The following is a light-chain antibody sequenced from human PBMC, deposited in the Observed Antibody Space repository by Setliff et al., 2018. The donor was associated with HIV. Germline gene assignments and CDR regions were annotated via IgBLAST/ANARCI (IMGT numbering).Light chain of an antibody. V-gene: IGLV2-23*02. CDR3: CSYAGSSAPVV. CDR2: DVN. Sequence: QSALAQPASVSGSPGQAITISCTGTSNDVGRYNLVSWYQQYPGEAPKVIIYDVNKRPSGVSHRFSGSKSGNTASLTISGLQAEDEADFYCCSYAGSSAPVVFGGGTQLTVL. CDR1: SNDVGRYNL. J-gene: IGLJ2*01.